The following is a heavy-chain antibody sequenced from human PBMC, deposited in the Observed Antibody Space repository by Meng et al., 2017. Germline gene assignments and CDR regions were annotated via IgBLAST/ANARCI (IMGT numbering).Heavy chain of an antibody. CDR3: ARAGYCSSTSCHQIDY. V-gene: IGHV1-18*01. CDR1: GYTFTSSG. Sequence: QVQMVQSGAEVKKPGASVKVSCKASGYTFTSSGSSWVRQAPGQGLEWMGWISAYNGNTNYAQKLQGRVTMTTDTSTSTAYMELRSLRSDDTAVDYCARAGYCSSTSCHQIDYWGQGTLVTVSS. CDR2: ISAYNGNT. D-gene: IGHD2-2*01. J-gene: IGHJ4*02.